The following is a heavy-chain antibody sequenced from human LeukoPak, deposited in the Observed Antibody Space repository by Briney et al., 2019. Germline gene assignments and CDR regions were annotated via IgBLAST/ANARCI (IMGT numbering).Heavy chain of an antibody. Sequence: GGSLRLSCAASGFSFSTSGMHWIRQPPGKGLEWVAFIQSHGRNEYYADSLKGRFNISRDNSKNTVHLQMNSLRAEDTAVYYCARGSGRGFDYWGQGTLVTVSS. V-gene: IGHV3-30*02. J-gene: IGHJ4*02. CDR3: ARGSGRGFDY. CDR1: GFSFSTSG. D-gene: IGHD1-1*01. CDR2: IQSHGRNE.